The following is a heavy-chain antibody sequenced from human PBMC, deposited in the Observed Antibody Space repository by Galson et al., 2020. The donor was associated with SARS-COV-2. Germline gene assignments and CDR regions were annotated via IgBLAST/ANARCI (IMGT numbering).Heavy chain of an antibody. CDR1: GGTFSSYA. V-gene: IGHV1-69*10. D-gene: IGHD3-3*01. J-gene: IGHJ6*03. Sequence: SVKVSCKASGGTFSSYAISWVRQAPGQGLEWMGGIIPILGIANYAQKFQGRVTITADKSTSTAYMELSSLRSEDTAVYYCARGNYDFWSGYSTYYYYMDVWGKGTTVTVSS. CDR2: IIPILGIA. CDR3: ARGNYDFWSGYSTYYYYMDV.